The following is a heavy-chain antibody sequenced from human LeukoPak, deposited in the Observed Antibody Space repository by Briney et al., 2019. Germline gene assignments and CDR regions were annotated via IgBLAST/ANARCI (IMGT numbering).Heavy chain of an antibody. D-gene: IGHD6-6*01. V-gene: IGHV4-34*01. J-gene: IGHJ6*02. CDR3: ARAQADSISGPDAMDV. CDR2: INHSGST. CDR1: GGSFSGYY. Sequence: SETLSLTCAVYGGSFSGYYWSWIRQPPGKGVEWIGEINHSGSTNYNPSLKSRVTISVDTSKIQFSLKLSSATAADTPVYYCARAQADSISGPDAMDVWGQGTTVTVSS.